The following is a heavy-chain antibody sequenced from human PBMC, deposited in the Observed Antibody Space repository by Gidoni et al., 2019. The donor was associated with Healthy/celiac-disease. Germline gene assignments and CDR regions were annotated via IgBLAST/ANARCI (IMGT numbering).Heavy chain of an antibody. CDR2: ISGGGGST. J-gene: IGHJ4*02. D-gene: IGHD4-17*01. CDR3: AKESAYGDALTE. CDR1: GYTFSSYA. Sequence: EVQLVESGGGLVQPGGSLRLSCAASGYTFSSYAMSWVRQAPGKGLAWGSAISGGGGSTNYANSVKGRFTSSRDNSKNTLDLQMNSLRAEDTAVYYCAKESAYGDALTEWGQGTLVTVSS. V-gene: IGHV3-23*04.